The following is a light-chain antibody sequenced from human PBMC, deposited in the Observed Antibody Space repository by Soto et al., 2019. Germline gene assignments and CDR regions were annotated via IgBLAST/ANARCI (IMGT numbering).Light chain of an antibody. CDR1: SSDVGAYNY. V-gene: IGLV2-8*01. J-gene: IGLJ1*01. CDR2: EVA. CDR3: SSDPASNNFS. Sequence: QSVLTQPPSASGSPGQSVTISCTGTSSDVGAYNYVSWYQQHPGKAPKLMIYEVAKRPSGVPDRFSGSKSGNTASLTFPGPQAEDEPVFFCSSDPASNNFSFGTGPKVTVL.